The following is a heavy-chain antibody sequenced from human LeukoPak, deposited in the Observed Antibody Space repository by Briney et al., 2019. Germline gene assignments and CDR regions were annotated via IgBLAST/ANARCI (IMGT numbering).Heavy chain of an antibody. CDR3: ARSIAAAGDFDY. Sequence: GTSVKVSCKASGYTFTSYDINWVRQATGQGLEWMGWMNPNSGNTGYAQKFQGRVTMTRDTSISTAYMELSRLRSDDTAVYYCARSIAAAGDFDYWGQGTLVTVSS. CDR1: GYTFTSYD. V-gene: IGHV1-8*01. D-gene: IGHD6-13*01. CDR2: MNPNSGNT. J-gene: IGHJ4*02.